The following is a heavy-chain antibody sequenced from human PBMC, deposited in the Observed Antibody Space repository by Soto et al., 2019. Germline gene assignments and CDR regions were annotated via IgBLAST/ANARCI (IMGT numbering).Heavy chain of an antibody. CDR2: ISYDGSNK. Sequence: QVQLVESGGGVVQPGRSLRLSCAASGFTFSSYAMHWVRQAPGKGLEWVAVISYDGSNKYYADSVKGRFTISRDNSKNTLYLQMNSLRAEDTAVYYCARPPGDIVATRGLFDYWGQGTLVTVSS. J-gene: IGHJ4*02. V-gene: IGHV3-30-3*01. CDR3: ARPPGDIVATRGLFDY. D-gene: IGHD5-12*01. CDR1: GFTFSSYA.